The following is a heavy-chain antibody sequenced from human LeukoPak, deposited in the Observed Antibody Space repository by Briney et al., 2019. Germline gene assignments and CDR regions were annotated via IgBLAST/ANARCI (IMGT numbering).Heavy chain of an antibody. CDR2: IDPSDSYT. V-gene: IGHV5-10-1*01. D-gene: IGHD3-10*01. CDR1: GYSFTSYW. CDR3: ARLRGYYYGSGSYVDV. J-gene: IGHJ6*04. Sequence: GESLKISCKGSGYSFTSYWISWVRQMPGKGLEWMGRIDPSDSYTNYSPSFQGHVTISADKSISTAYQQWSSLKASDTAMYYCARLRGYYYGSGSYVDVWGKGTTVTVSS.